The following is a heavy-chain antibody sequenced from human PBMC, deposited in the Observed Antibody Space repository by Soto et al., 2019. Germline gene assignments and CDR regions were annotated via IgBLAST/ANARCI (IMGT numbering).Heavy chain of an antibody. CDR2: INSDGTTA. CDR1: GFTFTSYW. V-gene: IGHV3-74*01. J-gene: IGHJ4*02. CDR3: ARGIFGSGTANDY. D-gene: IGHD3-10*01. Sequence: GGSLRLSCAASGFTFTSYWVHWVRQAPGKGLVWVSRINSDGTTANYADSVTGRFTISRDDAKNTLFLQMNGLRAEDTAVYYCARGIFGSGTANDYWGQGTLVTVSS.